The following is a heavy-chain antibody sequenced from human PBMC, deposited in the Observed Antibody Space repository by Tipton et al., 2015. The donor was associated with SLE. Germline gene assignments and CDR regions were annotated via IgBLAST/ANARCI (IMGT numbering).Heavy chain of an antibody. J-gene: IGHJ5*02. Sequence: TLSLTCTVSGDSIRTYYWSWIRQSPGKGLEWIGYIYSTGTINYNPALRSRVTISVGTSKNQFSLKLRSLTAADTAIYYCARDRSGGSRGWFDPWGQGTLVAVSS. CDR2: IYSTGTI. CDR1: GDSIRTYY. V-gene: IGHV4-59*01. CDR3: ARDRSGGSRGWFDP. D-gene: IGHD2-15*01.